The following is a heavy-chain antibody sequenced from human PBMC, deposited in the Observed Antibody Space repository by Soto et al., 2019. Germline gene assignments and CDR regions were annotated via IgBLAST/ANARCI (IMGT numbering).Heavy chain of an antibody. V-gene: IGHV3-15*01. J-gene: IGHJ4*02. CDR3: TTGLSNGYYNFDY. CDR1: GFTFRNAW. Sequence: PGESLRLSCAASGFTFRNAWMSWVRQAPGKGLEWVGRIKGEADGGTTDYAAPLKGRITISRDHSKDTLYLQLNSLKTEDTAVYYCTTGLSNGYYNFDYWGQGT. CDR2: IKGEADGGTT. D-gene: IGHD3-22*01.